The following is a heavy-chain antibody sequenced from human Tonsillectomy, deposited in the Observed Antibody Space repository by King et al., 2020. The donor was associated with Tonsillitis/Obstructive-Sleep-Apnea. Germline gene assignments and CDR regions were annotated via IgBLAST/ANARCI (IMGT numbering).Heavy chain of an antibody. D-gene: IGHD3-22*01. CDR1: GYTFSSYG. J-gene: IGHJ4*02. Sequence: QLVQSGAEVKKPGASVKVSCKASGYTFSSYGISWVRQAPGQGLEWMGWISVYNGNTNYAQNLQGRVTMTTDTSKTTAYMELRSLRSDYTAVYYCARTYSYDSSGYYYPNYLDYWGQGTLVTVSS. V-gene: IGHV1-18*01. CDR3: ARTYSYDSSGYYYPNYLDY. CDR2: ISVYNGNT.